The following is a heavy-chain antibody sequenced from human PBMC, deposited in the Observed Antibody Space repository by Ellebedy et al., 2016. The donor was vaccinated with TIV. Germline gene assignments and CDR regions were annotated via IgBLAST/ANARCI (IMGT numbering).Heavy chain of an antibody. D-gene: IGHD6-19*01. CDR2: ISYDGSNK. CDR1: GFTFSSYS. V-gene: IGHV3-30*03. CDR3: ARASAVAAEGIHFDY. Sequence: GESLKISCAASGFTFSSYSMNWVRQAPGKGLEWVAVISYDGSNKYYADSVKGRFTISRDNSKNTLYLQMNSLRAEDTAVYYCARASAVAAEGIHFDYWGQGTLVTVSS. J-gene: IGHJ4*02.